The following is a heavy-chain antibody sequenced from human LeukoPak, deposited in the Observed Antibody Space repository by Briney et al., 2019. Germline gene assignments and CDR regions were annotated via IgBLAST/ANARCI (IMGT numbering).Heavy chain of an antibody. CDR2: IYSGGST. Sequence: GGSLRLSCAASGFTVSSNYMSWVRQAPGKGLEWVSVIYSGGSTYYADSVKGRFTISRDNSKNTLYLQMNSLRAEDTAVYYCARDGRQPLYLYYYYGMDVWGQGTTVTVSS. V-gene: IGHV3-66*01. J-gene: IGHJ6*02. D-gene: IGHD2-8*01. CDR3: ARDGRQPLYLYYYYGMDV. CDR1: GFTVSSNY.